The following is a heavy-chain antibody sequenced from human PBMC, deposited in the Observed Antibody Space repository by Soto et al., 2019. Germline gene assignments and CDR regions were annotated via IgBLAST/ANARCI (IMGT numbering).Heavy chain of an antibody. CDR1: GGSISSGGYY. Sequence: SETLSLTCTVSGGSISSGGYYWSWIRQHPGKGLEWIGYIYYSGSTYYNPSLKSRVTISVDTSKNQFSLKLSSVTAADTAVYYCARYYDILTGYGTNWFDPWGQGTLVTVSS. D-gene: IGHD3-9*01. CDR3: ARYYDILTGYGTNWFDP. V-gene: IGHV4-31*03. CDR2: IYYSGST. J-gene: IGHJ5*02.